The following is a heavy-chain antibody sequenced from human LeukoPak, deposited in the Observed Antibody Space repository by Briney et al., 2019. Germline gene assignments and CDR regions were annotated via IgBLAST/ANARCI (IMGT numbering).Heavy chain of an antibody. V-gene: IGHV4-34*01. CDR3: ARGRYRATVTTGFDY. D-gene: IGHD4-17*01. J-gene: IGHJ4*02. Sequence: SETLSLTCAVYGGSFSGYYWSWIRQPPGKGLEWIGEINHSGSTNYNPSLKSRVTISVDTSKNQFSLKLSSVTAADTAVYYYARGRYRATVTTGFDYWGQGTLVTVSS. CDR2: INHSGST. CDR1: GGSFSGYY.